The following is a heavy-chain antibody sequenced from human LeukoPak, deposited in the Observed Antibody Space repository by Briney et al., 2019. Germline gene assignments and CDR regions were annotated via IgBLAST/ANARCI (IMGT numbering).Heavy chain of an antibody. D-gene: IGHD3-10*01. J-gene: IGHJ3*02. CDR2: INSDGSST. CDR3: ARLGAAFDS. CDR1: GFTFISYW. V-gene: IGHV3-74*01. Sequence: PGGSLRLSCAASGFTFISYWMHWVRQAPGKGLVWVSCINSDGSSTRYADSVKGRFTISRDNAKNTLYLQMNSLRAEDTAVYYCARLGAAFDSWGQGTMVTVSS.